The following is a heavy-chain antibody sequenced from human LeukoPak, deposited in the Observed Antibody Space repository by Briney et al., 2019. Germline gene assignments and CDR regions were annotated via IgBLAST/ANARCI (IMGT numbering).Heavy chain of an antibody. D-gene: IGHD2/OR15-2a*01. J-gene: IGHJ5*02. CDR1: GGSISSYY. Sequence: SETLSLTCTVSGGSISSYYWSWVRQPPGKGLEWIGYISDSGSISDNPSLKSRVTISVDESKNQFSLKLSSVTAADTAVYYCARLSWPGRGSRFDPWGQGTLVTVSS. CDR2: ISDSGSI. CDR3: ARLSWPGRGSRFDP. V-gene: IGHV4-59*01.